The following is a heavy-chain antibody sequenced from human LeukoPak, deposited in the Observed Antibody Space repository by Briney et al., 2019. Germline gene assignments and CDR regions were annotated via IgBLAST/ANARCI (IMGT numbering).Heavy chain of an antibody. J-gene: IGHJ4*02. CDR1: GYSISSGYY. V-gene: IGHV4-38-2*01. CDR2: IYHSGST. CDR3: ARHSGMAAGDY. Sequence: SETLSLTCAVSGYSISSGYYWDWIRRPPGKGLEWIGTIYHSGSTYYNPSLKSRVTISVDTSKNQFSLKLSSVTAADTAVYYCARHSGMAAGDYWGQGTLVTVSS. D-gene: IGHD6-13*01.